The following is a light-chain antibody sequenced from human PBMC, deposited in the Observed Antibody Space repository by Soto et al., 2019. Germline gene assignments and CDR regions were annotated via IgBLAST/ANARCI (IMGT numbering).Light chain of an antibody. CDR2: AAS. Sequence: DIQMTQSPSTLSGSVGDRVTITCRASQGSSNYLAWYRQKPGKVPRLLIYAASTWQSGVPARFSGSGSGTDFTLTISSLQPEDVATYYCQKYSSAPLTFGGGTKVDIK. J-gene: IGKJ4*01. V-gene: IGKV1-27*01. CDR1: QGSSNY. CDR3: QKYSSAPLT.